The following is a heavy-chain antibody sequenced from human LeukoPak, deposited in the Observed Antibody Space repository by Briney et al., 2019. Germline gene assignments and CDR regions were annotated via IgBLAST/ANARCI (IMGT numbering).Heavy chain of an antibody. J-gene: IGHJ4*02. D-gene: IGHD2/OR15-2a*01. CDR3: ARATVYAGEDY. V-gene: IGHV3-7*01. CDR1: GFTFSSYW. CDR2: IKQDGSEK. Sequence: GGSLRLSCAASGFTFSSYWMSWVRQAPGEGLEWVANIKQDGSEKYYVDSVKGRFTISRDNAKNSLYPQMNSLRAEDTAVYYCARATVYAGEDYWGQGTLVTVSS.